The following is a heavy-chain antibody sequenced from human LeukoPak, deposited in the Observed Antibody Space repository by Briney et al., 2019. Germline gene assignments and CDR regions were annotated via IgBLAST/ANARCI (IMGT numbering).Heavy chain of an antibody. CDR1: GFTFSSYC. D-gene: IGHD2-2*02. Sequence: GGSLRLSCAASGFTFSSYCMHWVRQAPGKGLVGVSRINSDGSSISYADSVKGRFTISRDNAKNTLYLQINSLRAEDTAVYYCARAQIVVVPADIPAAIRPLDYWGQGTLVTVSS. CDR2: INSDGSSI. V-gene: IGHV3-74*01. J-gene: IGHJ4*02. CDR3: ARAQIVVVPADIPAAIRPLDY.